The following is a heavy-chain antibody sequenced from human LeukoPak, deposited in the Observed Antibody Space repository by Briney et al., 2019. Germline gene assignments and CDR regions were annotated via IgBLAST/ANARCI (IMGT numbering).Heavy chain of an antibody. CDR1: GFSLTTAW. D-gene: IGHD1-26*01. V-gene: IGHV3-15*01. CDR3: TAVRWSGSFDY. J-gene: IGHJ4*02. Sequence: PGGSLRLSCAPSGFSLTTAWMSWVRQTPGRGLEWVGRIKSKSDGGTTDYAAPVRGRFLISTDDSKNTAYLQMNSLRTEDTAVYYCTAVRWSGSFDYWGQGSLVSVSA. CDR2: IKSKSDGGTT.